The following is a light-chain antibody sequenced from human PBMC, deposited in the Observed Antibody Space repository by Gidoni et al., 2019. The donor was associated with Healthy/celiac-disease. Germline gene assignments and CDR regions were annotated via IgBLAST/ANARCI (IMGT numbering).Light chain of an antibody. CDR3: QQYDNLPLT. CDR2: KAS. J-gene: IGKJ4*01. CDR1: QDISNY. V-gene: IGKV1-33*01. Sequence: DIQMTQSPSSLSASVGDRVTIPCQASQDISNYLNWYQQKPGKAPKLLIYKASNLETGVPSRFSGSGSGTDFTFTISSLQPEDIATYFCQQYDNLPLTFGGGTKVEIK.